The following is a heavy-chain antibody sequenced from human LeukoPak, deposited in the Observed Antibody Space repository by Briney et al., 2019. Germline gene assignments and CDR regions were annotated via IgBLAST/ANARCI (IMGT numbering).Heavy chain of an antibody. J-gene: IGHJ4*02. Sequence: SETLSLTCTASGGSISNFYWSWIRQPPGKGLEWIGYIDKGGSTNFNPSLKSRVNISVDTSKNQYSLKLSSVTAADTAVYDCAGDHGGYDGGGFHFDHWGRGTLVTVSS. CDR3: AGDHGGYDGGGFHFDH. CDR1: GGSISNFY. CDR2: IDKGGST. V-gene: IGHV4-59*01. D-gene: IGHD3-16*01.